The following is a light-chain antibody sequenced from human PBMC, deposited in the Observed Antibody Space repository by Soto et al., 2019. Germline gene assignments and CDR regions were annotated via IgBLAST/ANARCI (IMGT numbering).Light chain of an antibody. CDR3: SSYAGSNHYV. J-gene: IGLJ1*01. V-gene: IGLV2-8*01. CDR1: SSDVGGYNY. Sequence: QSALTQPPSASGSPGQSVTISCTGTSSDVGGYNYVSWYQQHPGKAPKLMIYEVSKRPLGVPDRFSGSKSGNTASLTVSGLQAEDEADYYCSSYAGSNHYVFGTGTKLTVL. CDR2: EVS.